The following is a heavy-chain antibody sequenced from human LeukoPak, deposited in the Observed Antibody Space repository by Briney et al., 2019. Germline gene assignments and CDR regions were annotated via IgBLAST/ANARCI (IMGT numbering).Heavy chain of an antibody. V-gene: IGHV3-74*01. Sequence: GGSLRLSCAASGFTVSSNYMSWVRQAPGQGLVWVSRIHSDGSSTSYADSVKGRFTISRDNAKNMLFLQMNNLRAEDTAVYYCARGYDVWSGYIRMSMGMDVWGRGTTVTVSS. CDR2: IHSDGSST. D-gene: IGHD3-3*01. J-gene: IGHJ6*02. CDR1: GFTVSSNY. CDR3: ARGYDVWSGYIRMSMGMDV.